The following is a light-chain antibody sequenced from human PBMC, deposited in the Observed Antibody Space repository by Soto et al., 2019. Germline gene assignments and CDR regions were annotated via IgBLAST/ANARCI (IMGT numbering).Light chain of an antibody. J-gene: IGKJ5*01. Sequence: DIVMTQSPDSLAVCLGERATIKCRSSHSVLSSSNNKNYLAWYQQKPGQPPKLLIYWASTRESGVPDRFSGSGSGTEFTLTIISLQAEDVAVYSCQQYYNSPITFGQGTRLEIK. CDR2: WAS. V-gene: IGKV4-1*01. CDR3: QQYYNSPIT. CDR1: HSVLSSSNNKNY.